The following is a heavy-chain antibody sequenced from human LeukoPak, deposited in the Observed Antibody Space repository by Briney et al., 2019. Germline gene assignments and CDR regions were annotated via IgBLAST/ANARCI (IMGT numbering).Heavy chain of an antibody. CDR1: GGSISSYY. Sequence: SETLSLTCTVSGGSISSYYWSWIRQPPGKGLEWIGYIYYSGSTNYNPSLKSRVTISVDTSKNQFSLKLSSVTAADTAVYYCARARVTWVGYLAAAGNELYYYYYMDVWGKGTTVTVSS. D-gene: IGHD6-13*01. V-gene: IGHV4-59*01. CDR2: IYYSGST. J-gene: IGHJ6*03. CDR3: ARARVTWVGYLAAAGNELYYYYYMDV.